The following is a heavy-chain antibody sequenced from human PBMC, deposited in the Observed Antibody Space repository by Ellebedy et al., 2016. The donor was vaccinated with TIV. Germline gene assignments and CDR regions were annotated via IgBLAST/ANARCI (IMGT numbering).Heavy chain of an antibody. Sequence: GESLKISCAASGFSFSSYSVNWVRQAPGKGLEWISSISGGSSSIYYADSVKGRFTMSRDNAKNSVFLQMNSLRGEDTAVYYCAREACMLLSCRSGYGMDVWGQGTTVTVSS. CDR1: GFSFSSYS. CDR3: AREACMLLSCRSGYGMDV. V-gene: IGHV3-21*01. D-gene: IGHD2-8*01. CDR2: ISGGSSSI. J-gene: IGHJ6*02.